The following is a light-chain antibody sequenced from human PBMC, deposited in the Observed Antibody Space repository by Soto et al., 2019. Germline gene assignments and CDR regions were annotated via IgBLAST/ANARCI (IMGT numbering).Light chain of an antibody. Sequence: EIVLTQSPATLSLSPGERATLSCRASQSVSSFLSWYQQKPGQAPRLLIFDAGNRATGIPARFSGSGSGTDFTLTISSLEPEDFAVYYCQQRGIWPPITFGQGTRLEIK. CDR1: QSVSSF. CDR3: QQRGIWPPIT. CDR2: DAG. J-gene: IGKJ5*01. V-gene: IGKV3-11*01.